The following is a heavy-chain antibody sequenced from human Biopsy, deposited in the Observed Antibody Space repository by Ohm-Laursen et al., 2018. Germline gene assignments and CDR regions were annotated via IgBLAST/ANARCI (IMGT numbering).Heavy chain of an antibody. CDR2: ISASSSYI. CDR1: GFTLSGYA. D-gene: IGHD3-16*01. V-gene: IGHV3-21*06. CDR3: ATELLPPGVGGPWLDS. J-gene: IGHJ5*01. Sequence: GSLRLSCAASGFTLSGYAMNWIRQAPGKGLEWVSSISASSSYIHYADSVKGRFTVSRDNAKNSLYLQMNSLRAADTAIYYCATELLPPGVGGPWLDSWGQGTPVTVSS.